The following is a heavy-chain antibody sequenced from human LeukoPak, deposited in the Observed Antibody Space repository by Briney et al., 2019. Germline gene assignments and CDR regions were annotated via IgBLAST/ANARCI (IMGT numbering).Heavy chain of an antibody. J-gene: IGHJ4*02. CDR1: GFTFRSHA. CDR2: IYENGGTT. V-gene: IGHV3-23*01. Sequence: GGSLRLSCVGSGFTFRSHAMSWVRQAPEKGLEFVSGIYENGGTTYYADSVKGRFSISRDNSKNSLYLQMNSLRAEDTAVYYCARRYFDYWGQGTLVTVSS. CDR3: ARRYFDY.